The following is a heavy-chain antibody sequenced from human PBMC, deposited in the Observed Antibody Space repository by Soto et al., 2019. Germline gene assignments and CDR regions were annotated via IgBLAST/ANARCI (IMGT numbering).Heavy chain of an antibody. J-gene: IGHJ4*02. Sequence: EVQLVQSGGGVVQPGESLRLSCAASGFSFSSYWMSWVRQAPGKGLEWLASIKQDGSEEYSADSVKGRFTISRDSAKTSLYLQMNSLGAEDTAVYYCARAFDRTPGIYWGQGTLVTVSS. CDR1: GFSFSSYW. CDR3: ARAFDRTPGIY. D-gene: IGHD3-9*01. CDR2: IKQDGSEE. V-gene: IGHV3-7*04.